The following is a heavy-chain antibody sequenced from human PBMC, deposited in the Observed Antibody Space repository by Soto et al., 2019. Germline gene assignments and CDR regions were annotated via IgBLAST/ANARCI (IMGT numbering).Heavy chain of an antibody. J-gene: IGHJ5*02. CDR3: AKFSYHDRSGYYFYWFDP. CDR2: IYYSGST. D-gene: IGHD3-22*01. V-gene: IGHV4-31*03. CDR1: GGSISSGGYY. Sequence: SETLSLTCTVSGGSISSGGYYWSWIRQLPGKGLEWIGYIYYSGSTYYNPSLKSRVTISVDTSKNQFSLKLSSVTAADTAVYYCAKFSYHDRSGYYFYWFDPWGQGALVTVSS.